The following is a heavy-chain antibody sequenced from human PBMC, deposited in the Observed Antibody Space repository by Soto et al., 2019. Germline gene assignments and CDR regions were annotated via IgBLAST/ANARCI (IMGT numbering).Heavy chain of an antibody. J-gene: IGHJ4*02. Sequence: ASVKVSCKASGYTFTSYGISWVRQAPGQGLEWMGWISAYNGNTNYAQKLQGRVTMTTDTSTSTAYMELRSLRSDDTAVYYCARDLLKIDYYDSSGYYLSQYDYCGQGTLVTVPQ. V-gene: IGHV1-18*01. CDR2: ISAYNGNT. D-gene: IGHD3-22*01. CDR3: ARDLLKIDYYDSSGYYLSQYDY. CDR1: GYTFTSYG.